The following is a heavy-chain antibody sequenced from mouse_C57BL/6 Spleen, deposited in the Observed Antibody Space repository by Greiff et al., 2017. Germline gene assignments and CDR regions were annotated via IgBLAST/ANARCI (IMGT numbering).Heavy chain of an antibody. CDR3: ARGGVGGGFDD. D-gene: IGHD1-3*01. CDR1: GYAFSSSW. V-gene: IGHV1-82*01. CDR2: IYPGDGDT. J-gene: IGHJ2*01. Sequence: VQLHQSGPELVKPGASVKISCKASGYAFSSSWMNWVKQRPGKGLEWIGRIYPGDGDTNYNGKFKGKATLTADKSSSTAYMQLSSLTSEDSAVYFCARGGVGGGFDDGGQGTTLTVSS.